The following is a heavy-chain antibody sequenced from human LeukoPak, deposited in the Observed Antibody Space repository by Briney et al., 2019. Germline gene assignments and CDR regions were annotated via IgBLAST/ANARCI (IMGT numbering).Heavy chain of an antibody. V-gene: IGHV3-21*04. CDR1: GFTFSSYS. D-gene: IGHD3-10*01. Sequence: PGGSLRLSCAASGFTFSSYSVNWVRQAPGKGLEWVSSISSSSSYIYYADSVKGRFTISRDNAKNSLYLQMNSLRAEDTAVYYCARPGGYYGSGSYLDYWGQGTLVTVSS. CDR3: ARPGGYYGSGSYLDY. CDR2: ISSSSSYI. J-gene: IGHJ4*02.